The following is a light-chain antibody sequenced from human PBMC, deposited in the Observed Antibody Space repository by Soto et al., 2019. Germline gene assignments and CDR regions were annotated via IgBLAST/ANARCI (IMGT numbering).Light chain of an antibody. J-gene: IGLJ1*01. CDR1: TSDIGSYNL. Sequence: QSVLTQPASVSGSPGQSITISCTETTSDIGSYNLVSWYQQHPGKVPKIIIYEASKRPSGAPYRFSGSKSGNTASLTISGLQAEDEADYYCCSYAGSSTWVFGTGTKLTVL. V-gene: IGLV2-23*01. CDR3: CSYAGSSTWV. CDR2: EAS.